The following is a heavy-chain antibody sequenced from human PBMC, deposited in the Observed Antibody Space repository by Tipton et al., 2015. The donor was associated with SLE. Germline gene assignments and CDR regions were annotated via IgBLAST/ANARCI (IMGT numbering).Heavy chain of an antibody. CDR2: IYNGGTT. CDR1: GGSISSTNYY. Sequence: TLSLTCTVSGGSISSTNYYWGWLRQSPGKGLEWIGNIYNGGTTYSNPSLKSPATISVDVSKNQFSLKLSSMTAADTAVYYCIGVRDWLLHFHHWGQGTLVTVSS. V-gene: IGHV4-39*01. J-gene: IGHJ4*02. CDR3: IGVRDWLLHFHH. D-gene: IGHD3/OR15-3a*01.